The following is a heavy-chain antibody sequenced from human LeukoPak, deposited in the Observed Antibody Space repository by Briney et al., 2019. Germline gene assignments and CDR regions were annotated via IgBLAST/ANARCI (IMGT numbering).Heavy chain of an antibody. CDR2: IIPILGIA. CDR1: GGTFSSYA. D-gene: IGHD3-10*01. Sequence: GSSVKVSCKASGGTFSSYAISWVRQSPGQGREWMGRIIPILGIANYAQKFQGRVTITADKSTSTAYMELSSLRSEDTAVYYCARVGVAGYYYGSGSYYYFDYWGQGTLVTVSS. V-gene: IGHV1-69*04. J-gene: IGHJ4*02. CDR3: ARVGVAGYYYGSGSYYYFDY.